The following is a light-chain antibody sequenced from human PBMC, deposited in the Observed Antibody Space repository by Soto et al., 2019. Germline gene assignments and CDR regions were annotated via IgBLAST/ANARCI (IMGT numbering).Light chain of an antibody. V-gene: IGLV2-14*01. CDR1: SSDVGGYHY. Sequence: QSVLTQPASVSGSPGQTITISCTGTSSDVGGYHYVSWYQHHPGKAPKLMIYEVSNRPSGVSNRFSGSKSANTASLTISGLQAEDEADYYCSSYSSDTTPVIFGGGTKLTVL. J-gene: IGLJ2*01. CDR3: SSYSSDTTPVI. CDR2: EVS.